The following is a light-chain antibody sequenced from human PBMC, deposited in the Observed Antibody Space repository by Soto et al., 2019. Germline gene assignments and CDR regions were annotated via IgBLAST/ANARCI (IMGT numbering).Light chain of an antibody. CDR1: QSVSSSY. CDR3: QQYGSSPNT. CDR2: CAS. J-gene: IGKJ2*01. V-gene: IGKV3-20*01. Sequence: EIVLRQSPGTLSLSPGERATLSCRASQSVSSSYLAWYQQKPGQAPRLLFYCASSRATGIPDRFSGSGSGTDFTITISRLEPEDFAVYYCQQYGSSPNTFGQGTKLEIK.